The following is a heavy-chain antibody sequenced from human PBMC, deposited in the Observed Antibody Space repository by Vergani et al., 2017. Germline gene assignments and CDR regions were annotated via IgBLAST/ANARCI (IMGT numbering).Heavy chain of an antibody. Sequence: QVQLVESGGGLVKPGGSLRLSCAASGFSFSDHYMTWIRQAPGKGLEWVSYISNSGNTIEYPDSVKGRFSISRNNAKSSLFLQMDSLRAEDTAVYYCARDHRDYNNYPGTFDIWGQGSMVTVSS. J-gene: IGHJ3*02. D-gene: IGHD5-24*01. CDR1: GFSFSDHY. CDR2: ISNSGNTI. CDR3: ARDHRDYNNYPGTFDI. V-gene: IGHV3-11*01.